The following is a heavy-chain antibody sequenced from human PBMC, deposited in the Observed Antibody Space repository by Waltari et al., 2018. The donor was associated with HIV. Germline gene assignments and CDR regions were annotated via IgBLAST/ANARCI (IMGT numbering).Heavy chain of an antibody. V-gene: IGHV4-34*01. D-gene: IGHD6-13*01. CDR3: ARSVAAAGREPLDY. J-gene: IGHJ4*02. CDR2: INHSGST. CDR1: GGSFSGYY. Sequence: QVQLQQWGAGLLKPSETLSLTCAVYGGSFSGYYWSWIRQPPGKGLEWIGEINHSGSTNYNPSLKSRVTISVDTSKNQFSLKLSSVTAADTAVYYCARSVAAAGREPLDYWGQGTLVTVSS.